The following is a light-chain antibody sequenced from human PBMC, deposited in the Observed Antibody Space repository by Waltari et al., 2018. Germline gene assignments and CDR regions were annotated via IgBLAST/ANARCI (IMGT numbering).Light chain of an antibody. J-gene: IGKJ5*01. V-gene: IGKV1-39*01. Sequence: DIQMTQSPSSLSASVGDRVTITCRASQSISSYLNWYQQKPGKAPNVLIFAASSLQSGVPSRFSGSGSGTDFPLTISRLQPEDFATYYCQQSYSAPITFGQGTRLEIK. CDR1: QSISSY. CDR2: AAS. CDR3: QQSYSAPIT.